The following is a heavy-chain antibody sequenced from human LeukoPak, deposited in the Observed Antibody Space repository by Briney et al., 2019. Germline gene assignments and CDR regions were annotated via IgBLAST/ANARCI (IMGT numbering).Heavy chain of an antibody. CDR2: IYYSGNT. CDR1: GGSISSSNYY. V-gene: IGHV4-39*07. CDR3: ATHSSGYYEDFRYYYYMDV. D-gene: IGHD3-22*01. J-gene: IGHJ6*03. Sequence: PSETLSLTCTVSGGSISSSNYYWGWIRQPPGKGLEWIGSIYYSGNTYYNPSLKSRVTISVDMSKNQISLKLSSVTAADTAVYYCATHSSGYYEDFRYYYYMDVWGKGTTVTISS.